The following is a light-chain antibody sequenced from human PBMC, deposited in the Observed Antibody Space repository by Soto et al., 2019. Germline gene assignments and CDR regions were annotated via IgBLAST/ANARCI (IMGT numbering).Light chain of an antibody. CDR1: QGIRND. CDR3: QQYDNLPIT. J-gene: IGKJ5*01. Sequence: IQMTQSPSSLSSSVRERFTITCGASQGIRNDLGWYQQKPGKAPKLLIYDASKLKIGVPSRFRGSGSGTDFSLTITSLQPEDIATYYCQQYDNLPITFGQGTRLENK. CDR2: DAS. V-gene: IGKV1-33*01.